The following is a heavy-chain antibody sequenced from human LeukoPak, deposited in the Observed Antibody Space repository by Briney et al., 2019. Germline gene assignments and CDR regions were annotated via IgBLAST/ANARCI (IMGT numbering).Heavy chain of an antibody. J-gene: IGHJ4*02. CDR1: GGSISSYY. CDR3: ARGSDYADY. D-gene: IGHD3-3*01. V-gene: IGHV4-59*13. CDR2: MYYSGTT. Sequence: SETLSLTCTVSGGSISSYYWSWIRQPPGKGLEWIGYMYYSGTTNYNPSLKSRVTISINTSKNQFSLRLSSVTAADTAVYYCARGSDYADYWGQGTLVTVSS.